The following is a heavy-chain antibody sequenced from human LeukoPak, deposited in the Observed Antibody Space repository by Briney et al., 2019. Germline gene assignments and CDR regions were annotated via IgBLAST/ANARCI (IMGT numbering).Heavy chain of an antibody. J-gene: IGHJ6*02. CDR1: GGSFSDYY. V-gene: IGHV4-34*01. CDR3: ARGPAAAGIFYYYYGMDV. Sequence: PSETLSLTCAVYGGSFSDYYWSWIRQPPGKGLEWIGEINHSGSTNYNPSLKSRVTISVDTSKDQFSLKLSSVTAADTAVYYCARGPAAAGIFYYYYGMDVWGQGTTVTVSS. CDR2: INHSGST. D-gene: IGHD6-13*01.